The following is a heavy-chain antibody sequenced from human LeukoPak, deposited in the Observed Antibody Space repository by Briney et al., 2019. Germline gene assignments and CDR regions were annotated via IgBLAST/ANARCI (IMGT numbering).Heavy chain of an antibody. J-gene: IGHJ4*02. Sequence: GGSLRLSCAASGITFSRSWMSWVRQAPGKGLEWVANIKQDGSEKSYVDSVKGRFTISRDNAKNSLYLQMNSLRAEDTALYYCATGPSYCGGDCYYYLAYWGQGTLVTVSS. V-gene: IGHV3-7*01. D-gene: IGHD2-21*01. CDR1: GITFSRSW. CDR2: IKQDGSEK. CDR3: ATGPSYCGGDCYYYLAY.